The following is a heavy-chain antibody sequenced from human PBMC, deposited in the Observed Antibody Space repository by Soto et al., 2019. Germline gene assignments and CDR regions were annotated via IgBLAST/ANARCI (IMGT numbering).Heavy chain of an antibody. CDR2: ITWNSGKI. V-gene: IGHV3-9*01. D-gene: IGHD2-15*01. CDR3: VKDSYADFHRVLSTAEYFFDY. Sequence: SLRLSCTAPGFTFDDYAMHWVRQGPGRGLEWVSGITWNSGKIAYADSVKGRFTIARDDDNNSLYLQMNSLRPEDTALYYCVKDSYADFHRVLSTAEYFFDYWGQGTLVTVSS. CDR1: GFTFDDYA. J-gene: IGHJ4*01.